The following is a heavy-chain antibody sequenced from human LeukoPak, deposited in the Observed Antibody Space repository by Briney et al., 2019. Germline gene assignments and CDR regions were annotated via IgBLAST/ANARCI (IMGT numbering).Heavy chain of an antibody. J-gene: IGHJ4*02. V-gene: IGHV1-2*02. Sequence: ASVKVSCKASGYTFTGYYMHWVRQAPGQGLERMGWINPNSGGTNYAQKFQGRVTMTRDTSISTAYMELSRLRSDDTAVYYCARDLTGAAAGTEGDYWGQGTLVTVSS. CDR2: INPNSGGT. CDR3: ARDLTGAAAGTEGDY. D-gene: IGHD6-13*01. CDR1: GYTFTGYY.